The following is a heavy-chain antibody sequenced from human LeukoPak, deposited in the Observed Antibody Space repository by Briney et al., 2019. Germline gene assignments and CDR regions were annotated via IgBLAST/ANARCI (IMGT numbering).Heavy chain of an antibody. D-gene: IGHD3-16*02. CDR1: GGSFSGYY. CDR3: ARGGGHYDYVWGSYRYTADFDY. CDR2: INHSGST. V-gene: IGHV4-34*01. Sequence: PSETLSLTCAVYGGSFSGYYWSWIRQPPGKGLEWIGEINHSGSTNYNPSPKSRVTISVDTSKNQFSLKLSSVTAADTAVYYCARGGGHYDYVWGSYRYTADFDYWGQGTLVTVSS. J-gene: IGHJ4*02.